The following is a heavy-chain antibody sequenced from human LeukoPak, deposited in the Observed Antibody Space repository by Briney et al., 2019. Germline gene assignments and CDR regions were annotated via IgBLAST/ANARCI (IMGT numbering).Heavy chain of an antibody. Sequence: GGSLRLSCAASGFTFSSYAMSWVRQAPGKGLDWVSSINGGGGSTYYADSVKGRFTISRDNSKNTLYLQMNSLRAEDTAVYYCAKLGKTENHYGSGRFSYYYYMDVWGKGTTVTISS. CDR1: GFTFSSYA. D-gene: IGHD3-10*01. V-gene: IGHV3-23*01. CDR3: AKLGKTENHYGSGRFSYYYYMDV. CDR2: INGGGGST. J-gene: IGHJ6*03.